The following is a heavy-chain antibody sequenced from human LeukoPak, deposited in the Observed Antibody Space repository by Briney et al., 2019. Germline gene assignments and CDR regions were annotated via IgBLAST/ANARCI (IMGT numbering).Heavy chain of an antibody. CDR3: ASGNIVATPFFDY. D-gene: IGHD5-12*01. J-gene: IGHJ4*02. CDR1: GFTFSSYA. V-gene: IGHV3-23*01. CDR2: ISGSGGST. Sequence: GGSLRLSCAASGFTFSSYAMSWVRQAPGKGLEWVSTISGSGGSTYYADSVKGRFTISRDNSKNTLYLQMNSLRAEDTAVYYCASGNIVATPFFDYWGQGTLVTVSS.